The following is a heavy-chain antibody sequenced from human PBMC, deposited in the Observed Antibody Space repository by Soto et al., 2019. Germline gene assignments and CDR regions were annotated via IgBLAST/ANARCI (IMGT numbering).Heavy chain of an antibody. J-gene: IGHJ3*02. CDR1: GVPFSRVA. V-gene: IGHV3-23*01. CDR2: NGGSRGGT. D-gene: IGHD2-15*01. Sequence: ELQLLESGGGLVQPGGSLTLSCTASGVPFSRVAMSWVRQAPGQGLEWVASISANGGSRGGTYYADSVKCRFTISRDNTKNTLYLQVDSLPGADTAIYFCASAQAVVVAPSDIWGQGTMDTVSS. CDR3: ASAQAVVVAPSDI.